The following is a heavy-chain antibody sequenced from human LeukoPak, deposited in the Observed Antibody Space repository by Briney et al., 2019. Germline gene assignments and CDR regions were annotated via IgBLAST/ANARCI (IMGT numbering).Heavy chain of an antibody. J-gene: IGHJ4*02. D-gene: IGHD6-19*01. CDR1: GFTFSSYA. Sequence: GGSLRLSCAGSGFTFSSYAMSWVRQAPGKGLEWVSAISRSGGSTYYADSMKGRFTISRDNSKNTLYLQMNSLRAEDTAVYYCAKSSGWYDGFDYWGQGTLVTVSS. V-gene: IGHV3-23*01. CDR3: AKSSGWYDGFDY. CDR2: ISRSGGST.